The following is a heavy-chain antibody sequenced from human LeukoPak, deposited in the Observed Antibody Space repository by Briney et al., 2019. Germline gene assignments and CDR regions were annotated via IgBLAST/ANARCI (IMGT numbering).Heavy chain of an antibody. Sequence: GGSLRLSCAASGFTFRRYAMSWVGQAPGKGLEWVSAISGSGGRTYYADSVKGRFTIYRENYKNRVYLQMNRVRAGDTAVYYCAKDHDYDFWSGYNNEGDDAFDIWGQGTMVTVSS. D-gene: IGHD3-3*01. J-gene: IGHJ3*02. CDR1: GFTFRRYA. V-gene: IGHV3-23*01. CDR3: AKDHDYDFWSGYNNEGDDAFDI. CDR2: ISGSGGRT.